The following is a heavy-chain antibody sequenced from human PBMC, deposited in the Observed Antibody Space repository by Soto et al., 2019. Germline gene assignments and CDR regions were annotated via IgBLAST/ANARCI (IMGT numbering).Heavy chain of an antibody. V-gene: IGHV1-8*01. CDR3: TRGEYDGWRGYIWPFGP. J-gene: IGHJ5*02. D-gene: IGHD3-3*01. Sequence: AWVKVSCKASGYAFTSYDIHWVRQATGQGLEWMGWMNPNSGNTGYAQKFQGRVTMTRNTSISTAYMELSSLRSEDTAVYYCTRGEYDGWRGYIWPFGPWGQGTVVTVSS. CDR1: GYAFTSYD. CDR2: MNPNSGNT.